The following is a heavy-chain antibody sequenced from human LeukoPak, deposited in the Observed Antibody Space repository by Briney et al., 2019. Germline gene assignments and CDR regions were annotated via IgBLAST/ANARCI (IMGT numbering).Heavy chain of an antibody. CDR1: GFTFSSYA. J-gene: IGHJ4*02. Sequence: PAGTLRLSCAASGFTFSSYAMSWVRQAPGKGLEWVSAISGSGVSTYYTDSAKGRFTISGPKSKNTLDLQMDSLRAEDTAGYYCAKSVDYWGQGTLVIVSS. V-gene: IGHV3-23*01. CDR3: AKSVDY. CDR2: ISGSGVST.